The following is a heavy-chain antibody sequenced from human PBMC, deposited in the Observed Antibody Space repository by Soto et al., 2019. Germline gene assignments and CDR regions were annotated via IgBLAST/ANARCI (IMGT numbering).Heavy chain of an antibody. CDR2: ISYDGSDK. CDR1: AFTLSCYA. J-gene: IGHJ4*02. Sequence: QVQLVESGGGVVQPGRSLRLSCADSAFTLSCYAMHWVRHAPGKGLGWVAVISYDGSDKYYADSVKGRFTISRDNSKNTHFLKMNSLRPEDTAVYYCARRYFNGGYCYFDYWGQGTLVTVSS. D-gene: IGHD2-15*01. CDR3: ARRYFNGGYCYFDY. V-gene: IGHV3-30-3*01.